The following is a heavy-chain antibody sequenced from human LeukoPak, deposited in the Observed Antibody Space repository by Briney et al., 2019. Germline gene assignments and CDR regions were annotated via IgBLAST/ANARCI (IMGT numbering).Heavy chain of an antibody. D-gene: IGHD4-23*01. J-gene: IGHJ4*02. Sequence: GGSLRLACAASGFTFSSYAMHWVRQAPGKGLEWVAVISYDASNKYYTDSVKGRFTISRDNSKNMLYLQMDSLRVEDTAVYHCAREEYGGVYFDYWGQGTLVTVSS. CDR3: AREEYGGVYFDY. CDR2: ISYDASNK. V-gene: IGHV3-30-3*01. CDR1: GFTFSSYA.